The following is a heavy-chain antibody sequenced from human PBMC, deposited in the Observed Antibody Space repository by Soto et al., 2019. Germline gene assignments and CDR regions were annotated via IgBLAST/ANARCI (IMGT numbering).Heavy chain of an antibody. D-gene: IGHD3-22*01. CDR1: GFTFSSYA. CDR3: AKDMKWLLPEPDYFDY. Sequence: PGGSLRLSCAASGFTFSSYAMSWVRQAPGKGLEWVSAISGSGGSTYYADSVKGRFTISRDNSKNTLYLQMNSLRAEDTAVYYCAKDMKWLLPEPDYFDYWGQGTLVTVSS. V-gene: IGHV3-23*01. CDR2: ISGSGGST. J-gene: IGHJ4*02.